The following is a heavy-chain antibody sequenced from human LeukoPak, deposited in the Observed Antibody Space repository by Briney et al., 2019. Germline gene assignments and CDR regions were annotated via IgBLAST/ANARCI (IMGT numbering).Heavy chain of an antibody. D-gene: IGHD2-15*01. CDR1: GGSFSGYY. CDR2: INHSGST. Sequence: SETLSLTCAVYGGSFSGYYWSWIRQPPGKGLEWIGEINHSGSTNYNPSLKSRVTISVDTSKNQFSLKLSSVTAADTAVYYCARSKGAYCSGGSPQSRCGRWFDPWGQGTLVTVSS. CDR3: ARSKGAYCSGGSPQSRCGRWFDP. J-gene: IGHJ5*02. V-gene: IGHV4-34*01.